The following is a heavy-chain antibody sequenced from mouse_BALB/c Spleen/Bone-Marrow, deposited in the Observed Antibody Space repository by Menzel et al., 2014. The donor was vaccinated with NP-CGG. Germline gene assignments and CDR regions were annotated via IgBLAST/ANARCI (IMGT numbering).Heavy chain of an antibody. CDR1: GFNIKDTY. D-gene: IGHD1-1*01. V-gene: IGHV14-3*02. Sequence: EVKLVESGAELVRPGASVKLSCTASGFNIKDTYMHWVKQRPEQGLEWIGRIDPANGNTKYDPKFQGKATITADTSSNTAYLQLSSLTSEGTAVYYCALLLRYYAMDYWGQGTSVTVSS. J-gene: IGHJ4*01. CDR2: IDPANGNT. CDR3: ALLLRYYAMDY.